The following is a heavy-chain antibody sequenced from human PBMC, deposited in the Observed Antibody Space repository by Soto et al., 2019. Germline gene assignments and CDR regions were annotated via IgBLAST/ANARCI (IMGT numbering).Heavy chain of an antibody. J-gene: IGHJ4*02. CDR3: ASLRSGIAAGFDY. V-gene: IGHV4-30-2*01. CDR2: IYHSGST. Sequence: SETLSLTCAVSGGSISSGGYSWSWIRQPPGKGLEWIGYIYHSGSTYYNPSLKSRVTISVDTSKNQFSLKLSSVTAADTAVYYCASLRSGIAAGFDYWGQGTLVTVSS. CDR1: GGSISSGGYS. D-gene: IGHD6-13*01.